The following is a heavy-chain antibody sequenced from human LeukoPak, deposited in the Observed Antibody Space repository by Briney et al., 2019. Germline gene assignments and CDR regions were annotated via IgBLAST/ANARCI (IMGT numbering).Heavy chain of an antibody. D-gene: IGHD3-3*01. Sequence: SETLSLTCTVSGGSISSHYWGWVRQTPWNQLEFLGNIHDDGGVGGTKCNPSLSSRLTMSIVTSERHCSLTLSSVTAADTAVYYCVRHTYGVGSEYWGHGILVTVTS. J-gene: IGHJ4*01. V-gene: IGHV4-59*11. CDR1: GGSISSHY. CDR2: IHDDGGVGGT. CDR3: VRHTYGVGSEY.